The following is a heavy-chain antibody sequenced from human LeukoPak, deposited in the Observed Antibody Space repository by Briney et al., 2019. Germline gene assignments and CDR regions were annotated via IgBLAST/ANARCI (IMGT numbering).Heavy chain of an antibody. V-gene: IGHV3-15*01. CDR1: GFTFSNAW. CDR3: TTIAMVRGVIMSF. CDR2: IKSKTDGGTT. D-gene: IGHD3-10*01. Sequence: GGSLRLSCAASGFTFSNAWMSWVRQAPGKGLEWVGRIKSKTDGGTTDYAAPVKGRFTISRDDSKNTLYLQMNSLKTEDTTVYYCTTIAMVRGVIMSFWGQGTLVTVSS. J-gene: IGHJ4*02.